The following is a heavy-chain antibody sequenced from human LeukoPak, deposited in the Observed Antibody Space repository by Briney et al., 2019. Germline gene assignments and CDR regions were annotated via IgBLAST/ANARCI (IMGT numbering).Heavy chain of an antibody. J-gene: IGHJ4*02. CDR1: AYSFTTYW. CDR2: IDPSDSYT. V-gene: IGHV5-10-1*01. CDR3: ARHSASYASSDY. Sequence: GESLKISCKGSAYSFTTYWISWVRQMPGKGLEWMGRIDPSDSYTNYSPSFQGHVTISADRSISTAYLQWSSLQASDTAIYYCARHSASYASSDYWGQGTLVTVSS. D-gene: IGHD3-16*01.